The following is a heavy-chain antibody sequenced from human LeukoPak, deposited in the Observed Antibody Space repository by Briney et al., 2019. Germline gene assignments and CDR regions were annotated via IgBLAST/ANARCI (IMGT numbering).Heavy chain of an antibody. D-gene: IGHD6-6*01. CDR3: ARDRDSSSPRLTTIGY. V-gene: IGHV3-48*01. Sequence: PGGSLRLSCAASGFTFSSYSMNWVRQAPGKGLEWVSYISSSSSTIYYADSVKGRFTISRDNAKNSLYLQTNSLRAEDTAVYYCARDRDSSSPRLTTIGYWGQGTLVTVSS. CDR2: ISSSSSTI. CDR1: GFTFSSYS. J-gene: IGHJ4*02.